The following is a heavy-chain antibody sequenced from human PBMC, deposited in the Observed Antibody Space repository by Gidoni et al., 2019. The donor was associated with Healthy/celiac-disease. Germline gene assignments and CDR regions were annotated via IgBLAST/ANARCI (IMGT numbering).Heavy chain of an antibody. J-gene: IGHJ5*02. CDR1: GFTCSSYW. Sequence: EVQLVESGGGLVQPGGSLRLSCAAYGFTCSSYWMSWVRQAPGKGLEWVANIKPDGSEKYYVDSVKGRFTISRDNAKNSLYLQMNSLRAEDTAVYYCARVQGGTIFGVVTISGWFDPWGQGTLVTVSS. V-gene: IGHV3-7*01. CDR2: IKPDGSEK. CDR3: ARVQGGTIFGVVTISGWFDP. D-gene: IGHD3-3*01.